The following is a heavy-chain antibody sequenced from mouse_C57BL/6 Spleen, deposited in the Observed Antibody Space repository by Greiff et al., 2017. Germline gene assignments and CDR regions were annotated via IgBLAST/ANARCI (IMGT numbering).Heavy chain of an antibody. CDR3: AAAHGNHDWYFEV. CDR1: GYAFSSSW. CDR2: IYPGDGDT. J-gene: IGHJ1*03. Sequence: VQLQQSGPELVKPGASVKISCKASGYAFSSSWMNWVKQRPGKGLEWIGRIYPGDGDTNYNGKFKGKATLTADKSSSTAYMQLSSLTSEDSAVYFCAAAHGNHDWYFEVWGTGTTVTVSS. V-gene: IGHV1-82*01. D-gene: IGHD2-1*01.